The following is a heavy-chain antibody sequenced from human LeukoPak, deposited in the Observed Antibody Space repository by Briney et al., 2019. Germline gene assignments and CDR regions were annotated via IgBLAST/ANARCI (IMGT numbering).Heavy chain of an antibody. J-gene: IGHJ4*02. D-gene: IGHD6-19*01. CDR1: GGSISSGSYY. V-gene: IGHV4-61*02. CDR3: ARTLSSGWSGFDY. Sequence: PSETLSLTCTVSGGSISSGSYYWSWIRQPAGKGLEWIGRIYTSGSTNYNPSLKSRVTISVDTSKNQFSLKLSSVTAADSAVYYCARTLSSGWSGFDYWGQGTLVTVSS. CDR2: IYTSGST.